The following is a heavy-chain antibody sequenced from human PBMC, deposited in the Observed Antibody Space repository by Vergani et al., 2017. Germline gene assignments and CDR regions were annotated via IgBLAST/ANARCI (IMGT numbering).Heavy chain of an antibody. CDR2: IYYSGST. V-gene: IGHV4-59*01. D-gene: IGHD4-11*01. Sequence: QVQLQESGPGLVKPSETLSLTCTVSGGSISSYYWSWIRQPPGKGLEWIGYIYYSGSTNYNPSLKSRVTISVDTSKNQFSLKLSSVTAADTAVYYCARDIQLSLDPWGQGTLVTVSS. J-gene: IGHJ5*02. CDR3: ARDIQLSLDP. CDR1: GGSISSYY.